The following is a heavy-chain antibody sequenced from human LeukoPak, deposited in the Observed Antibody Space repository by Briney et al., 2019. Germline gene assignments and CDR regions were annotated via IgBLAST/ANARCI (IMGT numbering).Heavy chain of an antibody. CDR2: INSGGDYK. J-gene: IGHJ4*02. D-gene: IGHD3-9*01. Sequence: PGGSLRLSCAPSGFTFNTFNMNWFRQAPGKGLEWVSSINSGGDYKYYADSVKGRFTTSRDNAKNSLSLQLSSLRVEDTAIYYCARGHYDVLASSYKWTPDYWGQGTLVTVSS. V-gene: IGHV3-21*01. CDR1: GFTFNTFN. CDR3: ARGHYDVLASSYKWTPDY.